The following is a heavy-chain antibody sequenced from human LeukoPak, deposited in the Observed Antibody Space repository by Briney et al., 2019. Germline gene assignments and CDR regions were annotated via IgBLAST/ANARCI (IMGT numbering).Heavy chain of an antibody. Sequence: GGSLRLSCAASGFTFSSYAMHWVRQAPGKGLEWVAVISYDGSNKYYADSVKGRFTISRGNSKNTLYLQMNSLRAEDTAVYYCARGHSSSLDYWGQGTLVTVSS. CDR3: ARGHSSSLDY. J-gene: IGHJ4*02. CDR2: ISYDGSNK. V-gene: IGHV3-30-3*01. D-gene: IGHD6-13*01. CDR1: GFTFSSYA.